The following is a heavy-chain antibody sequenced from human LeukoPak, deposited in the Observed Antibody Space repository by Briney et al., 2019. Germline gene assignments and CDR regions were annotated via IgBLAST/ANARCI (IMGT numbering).Heavy chain of an antibody. Sequence: GGSLRLSCAASGFTLSSYSMNWVRQAPGDGLEWVSSISSSSSYIYYADSVKGRFTISRDNAKNSLYLQMNSLRAEDTAVYYCARSIRISAELVYWGQGTLVTVS. CDR3: ARSIRISAELVY. CDR2: ISSSSSYI. V-gene: IGHV3-21*01. CDR1: GFTLSSYS. D-gene: IGHD3-10*01. J-gene: IGHJ4*02.